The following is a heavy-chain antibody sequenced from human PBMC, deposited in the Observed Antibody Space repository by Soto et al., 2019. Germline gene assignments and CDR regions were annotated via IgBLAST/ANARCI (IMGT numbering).Heavy chain of an antibody. J-gene: IGHJ4*02. Sequence: PWGSLRLSCVASGVTFSRHGLSWVRQAPGKGLEWVSTINPSGDSRFYADTVKGRFTISTDNYKNTVYMPVTSLSVGDKAVYLCAKVDVSTAGSFDYWGQGALVTVSS. V-gene: IGHV3-23*01. CDR2: INPSGDSR. D-gene: IGHD6-13*01. CDR1: GVTFSRHG. CDR3: AKVDVSTAGSFDY.